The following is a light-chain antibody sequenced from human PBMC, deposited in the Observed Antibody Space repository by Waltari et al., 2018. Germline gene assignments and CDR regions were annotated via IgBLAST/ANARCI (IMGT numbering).Light chain of an antibody. J-gene: IGKJ3*01. CDR1: QSVSSN. CDR3: QQYNNWPRV. V-gene: IGKV3-15*01. Sequence: EIVMTQSPATLSVSPGERATLSCRASQSVSSNLVWYQQKPGQAPRLLIYDASTSATGIPASFSGSGSETEFTLTISSLQSEDFAVYHCQQYNNWPRVFGPGTKVDIK. CDR2: DAS.